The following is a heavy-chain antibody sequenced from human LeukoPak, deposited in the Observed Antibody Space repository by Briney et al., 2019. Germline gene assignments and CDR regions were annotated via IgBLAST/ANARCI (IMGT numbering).Heavy chain of an antibody. Sequence: PGGSLRLSCAASGFTFNVHRMHWVRQAPGKGLVWVSRINTDGSTTNYADSVKGRFTISRDNAKNSLYLQMNSLRAEDTAVYYCARDPNWNQVDYWGQGSLVTVSS. CDR1: GFTFNVHR. CDR2: INTDGSTT. V-gene: IGHV3-74*01. J-gene: IGHJ4*02. D-gene: IGHD1-20*01. CDR3: ARDPNWNQVDY.